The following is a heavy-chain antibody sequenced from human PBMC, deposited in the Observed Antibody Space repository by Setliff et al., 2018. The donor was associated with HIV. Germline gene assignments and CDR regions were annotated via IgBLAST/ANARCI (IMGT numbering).Heavy chain of an antibody. J-gene: IGHJ4*02. CDR2: INHRGIT. CDR3: ARVPLYYYGNLTEY. CDR1: GVSFSGYY. V-gene: IGHV4-34*01. D-gene: IGHD3-22*01. Sequence: PSETLSLTCAVYGVSFSGYYWSWIRQPPGKGLEWIGEINHRGITNYSPSLKSRVTISVDTSKNQFSLKLKSVTAADTAVYYCARVPLYYYGNLTEYWGQGTLVTVSS.